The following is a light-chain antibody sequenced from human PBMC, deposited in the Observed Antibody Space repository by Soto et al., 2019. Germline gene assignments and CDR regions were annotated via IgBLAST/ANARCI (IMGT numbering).Light chain of an antibody. J-gene: IGKJ1*01. CDR1: QSVSNW. CDR3: HQYNSYSGT. V-gene: IGKV1-5*01. CDR2: DAS. Sequence: DIQMTQSPSTLSASVGDRVTITCRTSQSVSNWLAWYQLKPGKAPKALIYDASTLNTGVPSRFSGSGSGTEFTLTISSLQPDDIATYYCHQYNSYSGTFGQGTKVEIK.